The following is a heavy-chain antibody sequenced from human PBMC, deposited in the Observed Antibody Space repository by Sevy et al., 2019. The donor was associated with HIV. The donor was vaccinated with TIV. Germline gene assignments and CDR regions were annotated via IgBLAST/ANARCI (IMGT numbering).Heavy chain of an antibody. CDR3: AKDSTFVSLYYNSRGYGALRSYFDS. Sequence: GGSLRLSCAASGFTFTSYGMYWVRQAPGKGLEWVAFIRDDGSIKSYAESVKGRVTISRDNSKNTVYLEMDSLTGEDTAVYYCAKDSTFVSLYYNSRGYGALRSYFDSWGQGALVTVSS. D-gene: IGHD3-22*01. CDR1: GFTFTSYG. J-gene: IGHJ4*02. CDR2: IRDDGSIK. V-gene: IGHV3-30*02.